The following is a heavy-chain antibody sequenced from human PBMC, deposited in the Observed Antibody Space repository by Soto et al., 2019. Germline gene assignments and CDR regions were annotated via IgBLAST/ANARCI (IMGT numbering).Heavy chain of an antibody. V-gene: IGHV3-30-3*01. CDR3: ARNYYDSSGYYYAY. CDR2: ISYDGSNK. D-gene: IGHD3-22*01. J-gene: IGHJ4*02. CDR1: GFTFSSYA. Sequence: PGGSLRLSCAASGFTFSSYAMHWVRQAPGKGLEWVAVISYDGSNKYYADSVKGRFTISRDNSKNTLYLQMNSLRAEDTAVYYCARNYYDSSGYYYAYWGQGTLVTVSS.